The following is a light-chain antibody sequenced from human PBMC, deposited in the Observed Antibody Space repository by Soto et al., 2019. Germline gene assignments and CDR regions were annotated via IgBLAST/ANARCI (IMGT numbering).Light chain of an antibody. Sequence: EIVLTQSPGTLSLSPGERATLSCRASQSVRSSYLAWYQQKPSQSPRLLVYGASSRASGIPDRFSGSGSGTDFTLTITRLEPEYFAVYYCQQYGSSPQTFGQGTKVDI. CDR3: QQYGSSPQT. J-gene: IGKJ1*01. CDR2: GAS. V-gene: IGKV3-20*01. CDR1: QSVRSSY.